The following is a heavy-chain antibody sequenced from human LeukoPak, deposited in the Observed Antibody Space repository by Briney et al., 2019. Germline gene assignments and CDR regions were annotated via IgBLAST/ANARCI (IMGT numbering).Heavy chain of an antibody. CDR2: ISSSGSTI. CDR1: GFAFSSYE. V-gene: IGHV3-48*03. Sequence: GGSLRLSCAASGFAFSSYEMNWVRQAPGKGLEWVSYISSSGSTIYYADSVKGRFTISRDNAKNSLYLQMNSLRAEDTAVYYCAELGIIGGVWGKGTTVTISS. D-gene: IGHD3-16*01. CDR3: AELGIIGGV. J-gene: IGHJ6*04.